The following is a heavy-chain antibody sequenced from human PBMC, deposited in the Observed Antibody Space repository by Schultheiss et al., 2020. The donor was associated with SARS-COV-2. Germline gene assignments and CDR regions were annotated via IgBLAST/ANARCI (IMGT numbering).Heavy chain of an antibody. CDR3: ARDSRVVPAAIPLAYFDY. J-gene: IGHJ4*02. CDR2: ISSSSSYI. Sequence: GGSLRLSCAASGFTFSDYYMNWVRQAPGKGLEWVSSISSSSSYIYYADSVKGRFTISRDNAKNSLYLQMNSLRAEDTAVYYCARDSRVVPAAIPLAYFDYWGQGTLVTVSS. V-gene: IGHV3-21*01. D-gene: IGHD2-2*01. CDR1: GFTFSDYY.